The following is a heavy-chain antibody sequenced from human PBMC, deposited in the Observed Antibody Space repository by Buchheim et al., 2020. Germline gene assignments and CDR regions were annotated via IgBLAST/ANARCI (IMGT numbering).Heavy chain of an antibody. Sequence: QGKWGESGGGLVKPGGSLRLSCAASGFTFSDYYMSWISQEQGKVGGWVSYISSSSSYTNYADSVKCRFTMCSDNAKNSLYLQMNSLRAEDTAVYYCARGGYGDYDSEFDYWGQGTL. CDR2: ISSSSSYT. J-gene: IGHJ4*02. D-gene: IGHD4-17*01. CDR3: ARGGYGDYDSEFDY. CDR1: GFTFSDYY. V-gene: IGHV3-11*06.